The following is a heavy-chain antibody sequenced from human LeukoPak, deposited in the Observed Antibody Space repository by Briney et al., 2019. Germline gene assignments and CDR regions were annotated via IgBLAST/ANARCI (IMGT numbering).Heavy chain of an antibody. J-gene: IGHJ4*02. D-gene: IGHD2-15*01. Sequence: GGSLRLTCAASGFTFSSHGMHWVRQAPGKGLEWVAVISDDGRTEYYADSVKGRFTISRDNSKNTVSLQMNSLRDDDTAVFYCTKEGATGSRYNFDHWGQGTLVTVSS. CDR1: GFTFSSHG. CDR3: TKEGATGSRYNFDH. V-gene: IGHV3-30*18. CDR2: ISDDGRTE.